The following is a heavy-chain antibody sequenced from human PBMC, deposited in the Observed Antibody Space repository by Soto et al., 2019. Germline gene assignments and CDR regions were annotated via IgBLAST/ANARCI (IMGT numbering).Heavy chain of an antibody. CDR3: ATVETPGGGPPASPTPQAFVV. Sequence: QVQLVQSGAEVKKPGSSVKVSCKASGGTFNTYIITWVRQAPGQGLEWMGGIIPSFGTANYAPKFRGRVTITADDSTTTVLMEVSSLRSEDTAVYFCATVETPGGGPPASPTPQAFVVWGQGTEVTVSS. D-gene: IGHD2-21*02. J-gene: IGHJ3*01. CDR1: GGTFNTYI. CDR2: IIPSFGTA. V-gene: IGHV1-69*01.